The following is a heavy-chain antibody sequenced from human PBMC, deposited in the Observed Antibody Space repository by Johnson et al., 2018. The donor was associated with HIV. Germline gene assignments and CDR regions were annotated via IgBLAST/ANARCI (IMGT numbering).Heavy chain of an antibody. V-gene: IGHV3-9*01. D-gene: IGHD3-10*01. Sequence: EVQLVESGGGLVQPGRSLRLSCAASGFTFDDYAMHWVRQAPGKGLEWVSGISWNSGSIGYADSVKGRFTISRDNGKNLLYLQMNSLRPEDSAVYYCATLWFGEVSVYDAFDVWGQGTMVTVSS. J-gene: IGHJ3*01. CDR1: GFTFDDYA. CDR2: ISWNSGSI. CDR3: ATLWFGEVSVYDAFDV.